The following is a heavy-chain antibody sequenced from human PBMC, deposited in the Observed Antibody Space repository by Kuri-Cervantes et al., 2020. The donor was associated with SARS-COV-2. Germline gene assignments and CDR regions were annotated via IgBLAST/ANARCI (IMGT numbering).Heavy chain of an antibody. V-gene: IGHV3-33*08. CDR3: ARGAANYNYMDV. Sequence: GESLKISCVASGFTFSNYVIHWVRQAPGKGLEWVAIIWYDGENEYYAGSVKGRFTISRDNSKNTVYLHMNSLSAEDTAMYYCARGAANYNYMDVWGKGTTVTVSS. CDR1: GFTFSNYV. J-gene: IGHJ6*03. CDR2: IWYDGENE. D-gene: IGHD3-16*01.